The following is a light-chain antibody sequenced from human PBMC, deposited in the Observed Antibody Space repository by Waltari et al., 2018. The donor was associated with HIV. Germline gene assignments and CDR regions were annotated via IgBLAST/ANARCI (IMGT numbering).Light chain of an antibody. CDR3: SSYAGSNTLV. Sequence: QSALTQPPSASGPRGQSVTISCTGTSRDGGGYNSVSWYQQHPGKAPKRLIYEVSQRPSGVPARFSGSKSGSTASLTVSGLQAEDEADYYCSSYAGSNTLVFGGGTKLTVL. J-gene: IGLJ3*02. CDR2: EVS. V-gene: IGLV2-8*01. CDR1: SRDGGGYNS.